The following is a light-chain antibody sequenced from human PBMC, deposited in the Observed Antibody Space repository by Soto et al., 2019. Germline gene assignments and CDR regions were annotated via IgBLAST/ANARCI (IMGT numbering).Light chain of an antibody. Sequence: EVVMTKSPATLSVYPGERATLSCRASQTISTNLAWYQQKPGQAPRLLIYGASTRAAGIPARFSGSGSGTEFTLIISSLQSEDFAVYYCQDYSDWPTWTFGQGTKVEIK. CDR3: QDYSDWPTWT. CDR2: GAS. CDR1: QTISTN. V-gene: IGKV3-15*01. J-gene: IGKJ1*01.